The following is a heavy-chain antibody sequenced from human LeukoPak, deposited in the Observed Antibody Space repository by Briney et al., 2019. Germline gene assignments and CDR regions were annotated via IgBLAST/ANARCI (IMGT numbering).Heavy chain of an antibody. Sequence: SETLSLTCTVSGGSISGYYWSWIRQPPGKGLEWIGYIHYSGSTRYNPSLESRVTISVDTSKNQFSLNLTSVTAADTAVYYCASRAAFCGDDCFRFDYWGQGTLVTVSS. J-gene: IGHJ4*02. CDR1: GGSISGYY. CDR2: IHYSGST. CDR3: ASRAAFCGDDCFRFDY. V-gene: IGHV4-59*01. D-gene: IGHD2-21*02.